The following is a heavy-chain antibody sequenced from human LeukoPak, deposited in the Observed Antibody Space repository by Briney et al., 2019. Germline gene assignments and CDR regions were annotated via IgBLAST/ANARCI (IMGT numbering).Heavy chain of an antibody. J-gene: IGHJ4*02. Sequence: VAYITSVGTTKIYADSVKGRFTISRDNAKNSLYLQMDSLRVEDTAMYFCARDKGPRGYFDYWGRGTLVTVSS. V-gene: IGHV3-11*01. D-gene: IGHD1-26*01. CDR3: ARDKGPRGYFDY. CDR2: ITSVGTTK.